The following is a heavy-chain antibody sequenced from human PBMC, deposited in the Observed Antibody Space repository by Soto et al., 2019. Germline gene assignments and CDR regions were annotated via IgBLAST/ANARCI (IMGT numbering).Heavy chain of an antibody. CDR1: GFPFSRYA. CDR3: VKVIDVTMASKLYYDY. Sequence: AGGSLRLSCLASGFPFSRYAMHWVRQAPGKRLECVSSISTSGDYTTYADSVKGRFTISRDNSKNTLYLQMGNLRAEDTALYYCVKVIDVTMASKLYYDYWGQGSLVTVSS. CDR2: ISTSGDYT. D-gene: IGHD3-10*01. J-gene: IGHJ4*02. V-gene: IGHV3-64D*08.